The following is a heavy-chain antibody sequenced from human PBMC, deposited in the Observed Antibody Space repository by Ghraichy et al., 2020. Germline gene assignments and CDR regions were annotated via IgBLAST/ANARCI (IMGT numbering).Heavy chain of an antibody. J-gene: IGHJ4*02. D-gene: IGHD1-1*01. V-gene: IGHV3-23*01. CDR1: GFTFSTYA. Sequence: LSLTCAAPGFTFSTYAMSWVRQAPGKGLEWVSRISPSGSSTSYADSVKGRFTISRDNSRNTVYLQVNSLRVEDTAVYYCASWNHVESWGQGTLVTVSS. CDR3: ASWNHVES. CDR2: ISPSGSST.